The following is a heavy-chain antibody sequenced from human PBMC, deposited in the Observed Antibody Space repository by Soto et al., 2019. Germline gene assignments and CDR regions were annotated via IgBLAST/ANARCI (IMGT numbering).Heavy chain of an antibody. CDR1: GLTFSSYS. CDR3: AREVVTMVRGVIITGYYGMDV. J-gene: IGHJ6*02. V-gene: IGHV3-21*01. Sequence: EVQLVESGGGLVKPGGSLRLSCAASGLTFSSYSMNWVRQAPGKRLEWVSSISSRSSDIYYADSVKGRFTISRDNAKKSLYLQMTSLRAEDTAVYYCAREVVTMVRGVIITGYYGMDVWGHGTTVTVSS. CDR2: ISSRSSDI. D-gene: IGHD3-10*01.